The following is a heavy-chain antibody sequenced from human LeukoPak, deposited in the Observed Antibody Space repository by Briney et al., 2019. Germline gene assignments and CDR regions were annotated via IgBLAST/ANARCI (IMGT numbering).Heavy chain of an antibody. D-gene: IGHD1-26*01. CDR2: INTDGSNT. CDR3: ARDESIAGPTTADY. Sequence: PGGSLRLSCAASGFTFSSFWMHWVRQAPGKGPVWVSRINTDGSNTIYADSVKGRFTISRDNAKNTLFLQMNNLRAEDTAVYYCARDESIAGPTTADYWGQGTLVSVSS. CDR1: GFTFSSFW. V-gene: IGHV3-74*01. J-gene: IGHJ4*02.